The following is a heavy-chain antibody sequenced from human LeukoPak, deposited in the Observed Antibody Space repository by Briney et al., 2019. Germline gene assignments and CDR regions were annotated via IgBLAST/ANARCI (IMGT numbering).Heavy chain of an antibody. CDR3: ATAAYSNGWYYFDS. CDR2: ISGSGGST. CDR1: GFTFSSYA. V-gene: IGHV3-23*01. D-gene: IGHD6-19*01. Sequence: GASLRLSCAASGFTFSSYAMSWVRQAPGKGLEWVSAISGSGGSTYYADSVKGRFTISRDNSKNTLYLQMNSLRAEDAAVYYCATAAYSNGWYYFDSWGQGTLVTVSS. J-gene: IGHJ4*02.